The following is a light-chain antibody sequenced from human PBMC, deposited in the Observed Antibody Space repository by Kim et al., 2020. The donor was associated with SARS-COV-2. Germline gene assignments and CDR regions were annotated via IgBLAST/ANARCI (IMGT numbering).Light chain of an antibody. CDR3: QHYDSYPIT. V-gene: IGKV1-5*03. Sequence: DIQMTQSPSTLSAFVGDRVTISCRASQRIGNSLAWYQQRPGKAPTLLINRASTLQPGVPSRFTGSGSGTEFTLTITSLLPEDFATYFCQHYDSYPITFGQGTRLEIK. J-gene: IGKJ5*01. CDR1: QRIGNS. CDR2: RAS.